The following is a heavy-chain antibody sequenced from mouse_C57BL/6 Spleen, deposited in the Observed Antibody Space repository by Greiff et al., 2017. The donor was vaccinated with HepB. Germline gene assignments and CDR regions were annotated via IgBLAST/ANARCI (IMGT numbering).Heavy chain of an antibody. Sequence: QVQLQQPGAELVKPGASVKLSCKASGYTFTSYWMQWVKQRPGQGLEWIGEIDPSDSYTNYNQKFKGKATLTVDTSSSTAYMQLSSLTSEDSAVYYCARDYGDWGQGTTLSVSS. CDR3: ARDYGD. CDR1: GYTFTSYW. J-gene: IGHJ2*01. CDR2: IDPSDSYT. V-gene: IGHV1-50*01. D-gene: IGHD1-1*01.